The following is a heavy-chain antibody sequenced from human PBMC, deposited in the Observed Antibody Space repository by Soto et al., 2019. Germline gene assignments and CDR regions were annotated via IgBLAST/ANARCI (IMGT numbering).Heavy chain of an antibody. CDR3: ARDMPVLRYFAWQGGMDV. D-gene: IGHD3-9*01. CDR1: GYTFTSYY. CDR2: INPSGGST. V-gene: IGHV1-46*01. Sequence: ASVKVSCKASGYTFTSYYMHWVRQAPGQGLEWMGIINPSGGSTSYAQKFQGRVTMTRDTSTSTVYMELSSLRSEDTAVYYCARDMPVLRYFAWQGGMDVWGQGTTVTVSS. J-gene: IGHJ6*02.